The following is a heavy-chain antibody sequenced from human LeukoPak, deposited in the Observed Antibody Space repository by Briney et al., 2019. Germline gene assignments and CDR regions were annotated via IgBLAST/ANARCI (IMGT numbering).Heavy chain of an antibody. CDR3: ARDQESSSGWYTDY. CDR1: GFPFSSYH. D-gene: IGHD6-19*01. Sequence: PGGSLRLSCAASGFPFSSYHMHWVRQAPGKGLEWVTDISCDARKIYYTDSVKGRLTISRHNSKNTLYLQMNSLRAEDTAVYYCARDQESSSGWYTDYWGQGTLVIVSS. J-gene: IGHJ4*02. CDR2: ISCDARKI. V-gene: IGHV3-30*03.